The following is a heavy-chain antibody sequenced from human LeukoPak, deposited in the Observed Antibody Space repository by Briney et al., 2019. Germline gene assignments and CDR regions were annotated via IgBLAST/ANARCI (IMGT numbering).Heavy chain of an antibody. CDR3: ARVPAAMWGYYYYYMDV. Sequence: GGSLRLSCAASGFTFIIYEMNWVRQAPGKGLEWVSYISSSGSTIYYADSVKGRFTISRDNAKNSLYLQMNSLRAEDTAVYYCARVPAAMWGYYYYYMDVWGKGTTVTISS. CDR1: GFTFIIYE. CDR2: ISSSGSTI. D-gene: IGHD2-2*01. V-gene: IGHV3-48*03. J-gene: IGHJ6*03.